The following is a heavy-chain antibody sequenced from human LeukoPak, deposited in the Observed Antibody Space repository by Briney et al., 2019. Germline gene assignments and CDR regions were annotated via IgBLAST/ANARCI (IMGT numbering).Heavy chain of an antibody. J-gene: IGHJ6*03. CDR1: GFTFSSYS. CDR3: VRDLDSPNYYYYMDV. V-gene: IGHV3-21*01. CDR2: ISSSSSYI. Sequence: GGSLRLSCAASGFTFSSYSMNWVRQAPGKGLEWVSSISSSSSYIYYADSVKGRFTISRDNAKNSLYLQMNSLRAEDTAVYYCVRDLDSPNYYYYMDVWGKGTTVTVSS. D-gene: IGHD3-9*01.